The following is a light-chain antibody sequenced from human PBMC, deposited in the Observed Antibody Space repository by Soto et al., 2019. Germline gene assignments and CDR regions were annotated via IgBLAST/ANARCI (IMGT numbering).Light chain of an antibody. J-gene: IGKJ1*01. CDR1: QSVSSY. CDR2: DAS. V-gene: IGKV3-11*01. CDR3: QQRSNWLSWT. Sequence: EIVLTQSPATLSLSPGERATLSCRASQSVSSYLAWYQQKPGQAPRLLIYDASNRATGIPARFSGSGSGTDFTLTISSLEPEDFAVYYCQQRSNWLSWTFGQGTKVEIQ.